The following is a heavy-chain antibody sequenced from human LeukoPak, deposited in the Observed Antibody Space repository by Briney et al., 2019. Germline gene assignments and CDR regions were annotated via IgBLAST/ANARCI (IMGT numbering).Heavy chain of an antibody. V-gene: IGHV3-11*01. Sequence: AGGSLRLSCAASGFTFSDYYMSWIRQAPGKGLEWISYISSSGTTIFYADSVKGRFAISRDHANNSVYLQMNSLRVEDTAVYYCARDEPELLGAPFDPWGQGTLVTVSS. CDR1: GFTFSDYY. D-gene: IGHD1-26*01. CDR3: ARDEPELLGAPFDP. CDR2: ISSSGTTI. J-gene: IGHJ5*02.